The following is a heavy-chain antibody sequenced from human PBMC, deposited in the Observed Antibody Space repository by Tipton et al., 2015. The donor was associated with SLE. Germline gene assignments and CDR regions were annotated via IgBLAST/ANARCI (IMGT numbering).Heavy chain of an antibody. CDR3: AREELIPVIRGSTGAY. J-gene: IGHJ4*02. Sequence: TLSLTCTVSGGSIKTSDYYWGWIRQPPGKGLEWIATIYYNGATQYNPSLKSRVTISVDTSKNQFSLKLNSVTAADTAVYYCAREELIPVIRGSTGAYWGQGTLVTVSS. D-gene: IGHD3-10*01. CDR1: GGSIKTSDYY. CDR2: IYYNGAT. V-gene: IGHV4-39*01.